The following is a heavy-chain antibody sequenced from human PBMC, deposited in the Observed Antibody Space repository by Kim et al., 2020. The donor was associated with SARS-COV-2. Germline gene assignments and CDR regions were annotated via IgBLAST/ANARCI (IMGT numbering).Heavy chain of an antibody. Sequence: GGSLRLSCAASGFTFSYTGMHWVRQAPGKGLEWVAIFSYDGINNYYADSVKGRFTISRDNSKNTLYLQMNSLRAEDTAVYYCAKGLGFQENAADYWGQGTLVTVSS. CDR3: AKGLGFQENAADY. CDR1: GFTFSYTG. V-gene: IGHV3-30*18. CDR2: FSYDGINN. J-gene: IGHJ4*02. D-gene: IGHD3-16*01.